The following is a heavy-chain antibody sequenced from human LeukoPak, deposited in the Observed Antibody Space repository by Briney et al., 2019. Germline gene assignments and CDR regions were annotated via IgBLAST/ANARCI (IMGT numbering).Heavy chain of an antibody. CDR2: IKEDGSEK. V-gene: IGHV3-7*03. Sequence: GGSLRLSCAASGFTFSNYWLNWVRQAPGKGLEWVANIKEDGSEKYYVDSVKGRFTISRDNAKNSLFLQMDSLRAEDTAVYYCARTLRGGGALDYWGQGTLVTVSS. CDR1: GFTFSNYW. D-gene: IGHD3-16*01. CDR3: ARTLRGGGALDY. J-gene: IGHJ4*02.